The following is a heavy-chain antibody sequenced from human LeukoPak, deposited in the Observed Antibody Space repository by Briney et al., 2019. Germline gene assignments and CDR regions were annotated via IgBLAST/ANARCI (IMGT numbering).Heavy chain of an antibody. Sequence: SETLSLTCTVSGGSISGSSYYWGWIRQPPGKGLEFIGSIYYSGSTYYNPSLKSRVTISVDTSKNQFSLKLSSVTAADTAVYYCAIYEYSSSWDYYYGMDVWGQGTTVTVSS. V-gene: IGHV4-39*01. CDR2: IYYSGST. CDR1: GGSISGSSYY. CDR3: AIYEYSSSWDYYYGMDV. J-gene: IGHJ6*02. D-gene: IGHD6-6*01.